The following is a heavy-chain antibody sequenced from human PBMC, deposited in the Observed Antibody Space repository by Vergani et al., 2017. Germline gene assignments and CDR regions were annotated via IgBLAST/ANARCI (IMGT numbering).Heavy chain of an antibody. CDR3: ARHLSLYGSGGSYWYFDL. CDR1: GYSFSRNW. J-gene: IGHJ2*01. Sequence: EVQLEQSGAAVKKPGESQEISCKGSGYSFSRNWIAWVRERPGQGLEWMGMIYPGNSETRNNPSFRGQVTMSVDKSISTAYLQWSSLKASDTAMYYCARHLSLYGSGGSYWYFDLWGRGTLVTVSS. V-gene: IGHV5-51*01. D-gene: IGHD3-10*01. CDR2: IYPGNSET.